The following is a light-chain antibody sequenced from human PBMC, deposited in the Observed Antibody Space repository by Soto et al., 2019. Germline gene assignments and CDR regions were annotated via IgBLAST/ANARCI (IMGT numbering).Light chain of an antibody. CDR3: QQYNNWPPGT. CDR2: AAA. Sequence: EIVMTQSPATLSVSPGERATLSCRASQSVSTNLAWYQQKPGQAPRPLIFAAAARATGVPARFSGSGSGTEFTLTISSLQSEDFAVYYCQQYNNWPPGTFGQGTKVDIK. J-gene: IGKJ1*01. CDR1: QSVSTN. V-gene: IGKV3-15*01.